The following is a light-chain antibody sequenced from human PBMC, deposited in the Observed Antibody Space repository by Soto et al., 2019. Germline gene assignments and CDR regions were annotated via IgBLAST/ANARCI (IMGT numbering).Light chain of an antibody. J-gene: IGKJ1*01. CDR3: QHYNSYPPWT. CDR2: RAS. CDR1: QSINSW. Sequence: DIQMTQSPSTLSASVGDRVTITCRASQSINSWLAWYQQEPGKAPKRLIYRASTLQSGVPSRFSGSGSGTEFTLTISSLQPDDFATYYCQHYNSYPPWTFGQGTKVEIK. V-gene: IGKV1-5*03.